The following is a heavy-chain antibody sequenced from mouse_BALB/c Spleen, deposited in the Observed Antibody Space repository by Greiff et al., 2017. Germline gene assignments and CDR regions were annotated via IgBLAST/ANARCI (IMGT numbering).Heavy chain of an antibody. Sequence: DVMLVESGGGLVKPGGSLKLSCAASGFTFSSYAMSWVRQTPEKRLEWVASISSGGSTYYPDSVKGRFTISRDNARNILYLQMSSLRSEDTAMYYCARPDYYGSSIWYFDVWGAGTTVTVSS. CDR3: ARPDYYGSSIWYFDV. CDR1: GFTFSSYA. CDR2: ISSGGST. D-gene: IGHD1-1*01. J-gene: IGHJ1*01. V-gene: IGHV5-6-5*01.